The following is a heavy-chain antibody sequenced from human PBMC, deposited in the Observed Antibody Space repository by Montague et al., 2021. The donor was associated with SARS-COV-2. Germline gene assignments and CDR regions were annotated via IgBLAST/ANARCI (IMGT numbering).Heavy chain of an antibody. V-gene: IGHV3-33*06. D-gene: IGHD2-21*01. CDR1: GFTFSSYG. J-gene: IGHJ3*02. CDR3: AKESVWCAFDI. CDR2: IWYDGSNK. Sequence: CLRLSCAASGFTFSSYGMHWVRQAPGKGLEWVAVIWYDGSNKYYADSVKGRFTISRDNSKNTLYLQMNSLIAVDTAVYYCAKESVWCAFDIWGQGTMVTVSS.